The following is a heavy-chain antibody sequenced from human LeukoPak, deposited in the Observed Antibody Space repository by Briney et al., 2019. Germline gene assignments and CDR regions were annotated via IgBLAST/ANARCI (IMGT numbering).Heavy chain of an antibody. D-gene: IGHD6-13*01. V-gene: IGHV6-1*01. CDR1: GDSVSSNGAA. Sequence: SQTLSLTCAISGDSVSSNGAAWNWIRQSPSRGLEWLGRTYYRSKWYNDYEVSVKSRITITTDTSKNQFSLKLNSVNPKDTAVYYFPRDLIYSSSWNFDYWGQGTLVTVSS. CDR3: PRDLIYSSSWNFDY. J-gene: IGHJ4*02. CDR2: TYYRSKWYN.